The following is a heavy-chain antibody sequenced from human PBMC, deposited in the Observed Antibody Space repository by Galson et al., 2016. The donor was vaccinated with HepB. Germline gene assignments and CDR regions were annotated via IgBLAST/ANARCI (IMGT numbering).Heavy chain of an antibody. CDR3: ARGAVTTDY. CDR2: INSDGRDT. V-gene: IGHV3-74*01. D-gene: IGHD4-17*01. J-gene: IGHJ4*02. CDR1: GFTFNTYW. Sequence: SLRLSCAASGFTFNTYWMHWVRQAPGKGPVWVSRINSDGRDTSYADSVEGRFTISRDNAKNTLYLLMNSLTVEDMGVYYCARGAVTTDYWGQGTLVTVSS.